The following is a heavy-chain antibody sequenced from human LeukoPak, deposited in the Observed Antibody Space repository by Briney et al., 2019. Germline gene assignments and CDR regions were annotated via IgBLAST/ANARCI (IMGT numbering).Heavy chain of an antibody. CDR3: ARGGELWFGELPHYLYFDY. CDR2: INPNSGGT. D-gene: IGHD3-10*01. V-gene: IGHV1-2*02. Sequence: GASVKVSCKASGYTFTGYYMHWVRQAPGQGLEWMGWINPNSGGTNYAQKFQGRVTMTRDTSISTAYMELSRLISDDTAVYYCARGGELWFGELPHYLYFDYWGQGTLVTVSS. J-gene: IGHJ4*02. CDR1: GYTFTGYY.